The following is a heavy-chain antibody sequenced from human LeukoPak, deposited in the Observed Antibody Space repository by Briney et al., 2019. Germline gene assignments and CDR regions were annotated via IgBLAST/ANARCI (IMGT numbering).Heavy chain of an antibody. CDR2: IYYSGST. Sequence: PSETLSLTCTVSGGSISSSSYYWGWIRQPPGKGLEWIGSIYYSGSTYYNPSLKSRVTISVDTSKNQFSLKLSSVTAADTAVYYCARDRDTVAVPGILDYWGQGTLVTVSS. CDR1: GGSISSSSYY. D-gene: IGHD6-19*01. V-gene: IGHV4-39*07. CDR3: ARDRDTVAVPGILDY. J-gene: IGHJ4*02.